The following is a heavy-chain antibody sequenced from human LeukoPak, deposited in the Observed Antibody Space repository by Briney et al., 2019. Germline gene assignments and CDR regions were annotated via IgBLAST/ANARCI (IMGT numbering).Heavy chain of an antibody. D-gene: IGHD2-2*01. CDR1: GGTFSSYA. V-gene: IGHV1-69*13. J-gene: IGHJ5*02. CDR2: IIPIFGTA. Sequence: ASVKVSCKASGGTFSSYAISWVRQAPGQGLEWMGGIIPIFGTANCAQKFQGRVTITADESTSTAYMELSSLRSEDTAVYYCARVPMLGYCSSTSCYPSDNWFDPWGQGALVTVSS. CDR3: ARVPMLGYCSSTSCYPSDNWFDP.